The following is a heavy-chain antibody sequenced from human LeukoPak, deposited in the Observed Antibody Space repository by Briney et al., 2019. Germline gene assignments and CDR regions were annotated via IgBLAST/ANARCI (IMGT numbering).Heavy chain of an antibody. CDR3: ARDKGFGESILFDP. CDR1: GFTVSSNY. CDR2: IYSGGST. Sequence: PAGGSLRLSCAASGFTVSSNYMSWVRQAPGKGLEWVSVIYSGGSTYYADSVKGRFTISRDNSKNTLYLQMNSLRAEDTAVYYCARDKGFGESILFDPWGQGTLVTVSS. V-gene: IGHV3-66*01. J-gene: IGHJ5*02. D-gene: IGHD3-10*01.